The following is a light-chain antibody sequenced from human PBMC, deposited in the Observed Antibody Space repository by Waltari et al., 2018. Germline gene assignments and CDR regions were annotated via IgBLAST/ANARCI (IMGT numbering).Light chain of an antibody. CDR1: RSDVGGYNY. Sequence: QSALTQHASVSGSPGQSITISCTGTRSDVGGYNYVSWYQQHPGKAPKLMIYDVSKRPSGVSNRFSGSKSGNTASLTISGLQAEDEADYYCSSYTSSSTSWVFGGGTKLTVL. V-gene: IGLV2-14*01. J-gene: IGLJ3*02. CDR2: DVS. CDR3: SSYTSSSTSWV.